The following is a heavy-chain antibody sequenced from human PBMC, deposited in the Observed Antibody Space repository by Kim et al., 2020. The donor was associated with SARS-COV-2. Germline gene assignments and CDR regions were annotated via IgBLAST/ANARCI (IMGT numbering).Heavy chain of an antibody. Sequence: NPSLKSRVNISVDTSKNQFSLRLSAVTAADTAVYYCAESYYYDSRGAFDIWGQGTMVTVSS. D-gene: IGHD3-22*01. V-gene: IGHV4-39*07. J-gene: IGHJ3*02. CDR3: AESYYYDSRGAFDI.